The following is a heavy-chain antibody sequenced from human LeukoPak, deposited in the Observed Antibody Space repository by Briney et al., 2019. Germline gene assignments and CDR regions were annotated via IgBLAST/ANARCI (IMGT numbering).Heavy chain of an antibody. D-gene: IGHD6-13*01. J-gene: IGHJ6*03. CDR1: GGSISSHY. V-gene: IGHV4-59*11. Sequence: SETLSLTCTVSGGSISSHYWSWIRQPPGKGLEWIGYIYYSGSTNYNPSLKSRVTISVDTSKNQFSLKLSSVTAADTAVYYCARGRGMYSSTWPNYHYYYYMDVWDKGTTVTVSS. CDR2: IYYSGST. CDR3: ARGRGMYSSTWPNYHYYYYMDV.